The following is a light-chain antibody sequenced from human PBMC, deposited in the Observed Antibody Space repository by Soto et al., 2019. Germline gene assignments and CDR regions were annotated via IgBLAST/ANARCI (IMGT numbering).Light chain of an antibody. J-gene: IGLJ1*01. CDR2: AVS. CDR3: SSYTTSKTYV. Sequence: LTQPASVSASPGQSITISFSGTTFDIGAYDYVSCYQQHPGKASKVIIYAVSYRPSGVSNRFSGSKFGNTASLTISDLQAEDEADYYCSSYTTSKTYVFGSGTKVTV. V-gene: IGLV2-14*01. CDR1: TFDIGAYDY.